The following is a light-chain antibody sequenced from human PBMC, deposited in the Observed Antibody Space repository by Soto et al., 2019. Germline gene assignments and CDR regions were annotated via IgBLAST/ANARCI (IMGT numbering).Light chain of an antibody. CDR3: SSYTTDTIWV. V-gene: IGLV2-14*01. CDR2: EVN. J-gene: IGLJ3*02. Sequence: QSVLTQPASVSGSRGQSITLSCIGTGSDVGSYNYVSWYQQRPGKAPKLMIYEVNNRPSGVSDRFSGSKSANTASLTISGLQSEDEATYYCSSYTTDTIWVFGGGTKVTVL. CDR1: GSDVGSYNY.